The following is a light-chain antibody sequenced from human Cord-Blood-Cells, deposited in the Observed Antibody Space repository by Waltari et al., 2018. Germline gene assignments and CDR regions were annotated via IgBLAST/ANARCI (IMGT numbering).Light chain of an antibody. Sequence: VLTHSPVTLSLSPGERPTLSCRASQLVSSSYLAWYQQKPGQAPRLLIYGASSRDSGIPDRFSGSGSGIDFTITISRLEPEDFAVYYCQQYGSSPLTFGGGTKVEIK. V-gene: IGKV3-20*01. J-gene: IGKJ4*01. CDR2: GAS. CDR3: QQYGSSPLT. CDR1: QLVSSSY.